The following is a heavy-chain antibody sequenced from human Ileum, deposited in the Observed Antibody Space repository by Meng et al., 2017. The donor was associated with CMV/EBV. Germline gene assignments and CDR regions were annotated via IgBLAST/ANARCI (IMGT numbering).Heavy chain of an antibody. CDR1: GFSFTSYS. CDR2: ISNSGSYI. D-gene: IGHD3-22*01. J-gene: IGHJ4*02. Sequence: GESLKISCAASGFSFTSYSMNWVRQDPGKGLEWVSCISNSGSYIYYADPVKGRFTISRDNAKNSLYLQMNSLRAEDTAVYYCAKTTTGYYYDSSGPSGGFDYWGQGTLVTVSS. V-gene: IGHV3-21*01. CDR3: AKTTTGYYYDSSGPSGGFDY.